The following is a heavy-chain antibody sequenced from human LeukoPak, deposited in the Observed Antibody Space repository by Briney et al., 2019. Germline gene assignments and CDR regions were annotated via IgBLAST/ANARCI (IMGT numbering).Heavy chain of an antibody. Sequence: GGSLRLSCAASGFTFSSYSMNWVRQAPGKGLEWVSSISSSSNYMYYADSVKGRFTISRDNAKNSLYLQMNRLRAEDTAVYYCAKDRGGNFSGGSCHLEGNEVWGQGTTVTVSS. D-gene: IGHD2-15*01. J-gene: IGHJ6*01. CDR2: ISSSSNYM. CDR1: GFTFSSYS. CDR3: AKDRGGNFSGGSCHLEGNEV. V-gene: IGHV3-21*01.